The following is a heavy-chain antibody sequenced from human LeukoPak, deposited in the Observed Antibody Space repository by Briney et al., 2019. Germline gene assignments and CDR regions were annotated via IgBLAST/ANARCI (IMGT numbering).Heavy chain of an antibody. D-gene: IGHD2-15*01. CDR1: RFTFSSYS. V-gene: IGHV3-48*01. J-gene: IGHJ6*02. CDR2: ISSSSSTI. CDR3: ARVLVVPSYYYYYGMDV. Sequence: GGSLRLSCAASRFTFSSYSMNWVRQAPGKGLEWVSYISSSSSTIYYADSVKGRFTISRDNAKNSLYLQMNSLRAEDTAVYYCARVLVVPSYYYYYGMDVWGQGTTVTVSS.